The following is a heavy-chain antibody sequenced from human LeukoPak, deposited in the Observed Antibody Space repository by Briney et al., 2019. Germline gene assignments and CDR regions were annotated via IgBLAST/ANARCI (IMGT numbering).Heavy chain of an antibody. CDR2: IYPGDSNI. CDR1: EYSFTNYW. V-gene: IGHV5-51*01. J-gene: IGHJ3*02. CDR3: ARQEQRLKRDAFDI. D-gene: IGHD6-25*01. Sequence: GESLKISCEGSEYSFTNYWIGWVRQMPGKGLEWMGIIYPGDSNIRYSPSFQGQVTISADKSISTAYLQWSSLKASDTAMYYCARQEQRLKRDAFDIWGQGTMVIVSS.